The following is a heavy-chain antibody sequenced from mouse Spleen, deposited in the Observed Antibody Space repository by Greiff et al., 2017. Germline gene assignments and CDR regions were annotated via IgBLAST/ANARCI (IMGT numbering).Heavy chain of an antibody. CDR2: ISYDGSN. V-gene: IGHV3-6*01. CDR3: ASTGYYDYYAMDY. J-gene: IGHJ4*01. D-gene: IGHD2-3*01. CDR1: GYSITSGYY. Sequence: EVQVVESGPGLVKPSQSLSLTCSVTGYSITSGYYWNWIRQFPGNKLEWMGYISYDGSNNYNPSLKNRISITRDTSKNQFFLKLNSVTTEDTATYYCASTGYYDYYAMDYWGQGTSVTVSS.